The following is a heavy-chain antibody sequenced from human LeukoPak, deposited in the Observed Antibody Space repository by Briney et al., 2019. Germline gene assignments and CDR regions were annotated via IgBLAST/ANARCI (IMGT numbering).Heavy chain of an antibody. Sequence: GGSLRLSCAASGFTFSSYSMNWVRQAPGKGLEWVSYISSSSSTICYADSVKGRFTISRDNAKNSLYLQMNSLRDEDTAVYYCARDSLHYYDSSGYLPYYYYYYMDVWGKGTTVTVSS. CDR2: ISSSSSTI. J-gene: IGHJ6*03. CDR3: ARDSLHYYDSSGYLPYYYYYYMDV. D-gene: IGHD3-22*01. V-gene: IGHV3-48*02. CDR1: GFTFSSYS.